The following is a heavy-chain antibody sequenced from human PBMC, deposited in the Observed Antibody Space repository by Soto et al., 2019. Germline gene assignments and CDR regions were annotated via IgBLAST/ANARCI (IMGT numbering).Heavy chain of an antibody. J-gene: IGHJ4*02. V-gene: IGHV3-53*01. D-gene: IGHD3-22*01. CDR1: GFIVSDNY. Sequence: GGSLRLSCAASGFIVSDNYMNWVRQAPGKGLEWLSVVYSGSATYYADSVKGRFTISRDNSKNTVFLHMNSLRVEDTAVYYCARGTSGYLTFDFWGQGTQVTVSS. CDR2: VYSGSAT. CDR3: ARGTSGYLTFDF.